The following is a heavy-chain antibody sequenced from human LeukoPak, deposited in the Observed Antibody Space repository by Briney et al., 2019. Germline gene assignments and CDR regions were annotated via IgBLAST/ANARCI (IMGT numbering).Heavy chain of an antibody. Sequence: PGGSLRLSCGASGFTFSNYGMLWVRQAPGKGLEWVAFIRYDGSNKYYADSVKGRFTISRDNSKNTLYLQMNSLRAEDTAVYYCAKDTVLLWFGDHWGYFDYWGQGTLVTVSS. V-gene: IGHV3-30*02. CDR2: IRYDGSNK. CDR1: GFTFSNYG. D-gene: IGHD3-10*01. J-gene: IGHJ4*02. CDR3: AKDTVLLWFGDHWGYFDY.